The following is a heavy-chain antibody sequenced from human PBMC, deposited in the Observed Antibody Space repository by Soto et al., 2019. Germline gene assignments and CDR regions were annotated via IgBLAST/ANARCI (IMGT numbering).Heavy chain of an antibody. V-gene: IGHV3-23*01. CDR2: ISDSGIST. CDR3: AKTWGYNYDY. CDR1: GFTFSSYA. D-gene: IGHD5-18*01. Sequence: PGGSLRLSCAASGFTFSSYAMSWVRQAPGKGLEWVSTISDSGISTSYADSVKGRFALSRDNSKKTLLLQMNSLRAEDTALYYCAKTWGYNYDYWGQGTLVTVSS. J-gene: IGHJ4*02.